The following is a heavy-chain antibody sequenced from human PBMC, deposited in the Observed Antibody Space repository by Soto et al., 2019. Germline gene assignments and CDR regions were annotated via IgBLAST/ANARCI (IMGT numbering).Heavy chain of an antibody. CDR2: ISGSGGST. D-gene: IGHD3-10*01. V-gene: IGHV3-23*01. CDR1: GFTFSSYA. CDR3: AKDTYYYGSGSYGP. J-gene: IGHJ5*02. Sequence: GGSLRLSCAASGFTFSSYAMSWVRQAPGKGLEWVSAISGSGGSTYYADSVKGRFTISRDNSKNTLYLQMNSLRAEDTAVYYCAKDTYYYGSGSYGPWGQGTXVTVSS.